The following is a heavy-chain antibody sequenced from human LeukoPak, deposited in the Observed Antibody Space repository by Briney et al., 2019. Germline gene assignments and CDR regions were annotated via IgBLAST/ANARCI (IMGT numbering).Heavy chain of an antibody. CDR3: ARADRLDGGPYLIGP. Sequence: ASVRVSCKTSGYTFTDYYLHWVRQAPGQGLEWMGWINPNSGGTSSAQKFQGRVTMTRDTSIATVYMEVTWLTSDDTAIYYCARADRLDGGPYLIGPWGQGTLVTVSS. V-gene: IGHV1-2*02. J-gene: IGHJ5*02. CDR1: GYTFTDYY. CDR2: INPNSGGT. D-gene: IGHD2-21*01.